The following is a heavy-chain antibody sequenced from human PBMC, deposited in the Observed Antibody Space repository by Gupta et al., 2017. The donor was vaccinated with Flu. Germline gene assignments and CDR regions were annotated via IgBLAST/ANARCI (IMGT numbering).Heavy chain of an antibody. CDR3: AGGVDDSAFDF. CDR2: IYYSGTA. J-gene: IGHJ4*02. Sequence: QLRLQGSGPGLVKPSETLSLSCTVSGGPVSTSNSYWALIRQPPGQGLEWIATIYYSGTAYYNPSLRSRATMSLDTSRNQFSLKVRSMTTADTAVYYCAGGVDDSAFDFWGQGPLVTVSS. CDR1: GGPVSTSNSY. V-gene: IGHV4-39*01. D-gene: IGHD5/OR15-5a*01.